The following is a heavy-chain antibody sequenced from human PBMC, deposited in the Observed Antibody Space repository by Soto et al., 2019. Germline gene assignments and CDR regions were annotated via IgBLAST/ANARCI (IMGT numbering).Heavy chain of an antibody. D-gene: IGHD2-8*02. CDR2: MSGNGGRI. V-gene: IGHV3-23*01. J-gene: IGHJ4*02. CDR1: GFTFSNYA. CDR3: VQDPVSGGTGGAWFDY. Sequence: EVQLLESGGGLVQPGGSLRLSCAVSGFTFSNYAMTWVRQAPGKGLEWVSVMSGNGGRILYADSVKGRFTISRDNSKNTLYLQMNSLRLEDTAVYYCVQDPVSGGTGGAWFDYWGQGTLVTVSS.